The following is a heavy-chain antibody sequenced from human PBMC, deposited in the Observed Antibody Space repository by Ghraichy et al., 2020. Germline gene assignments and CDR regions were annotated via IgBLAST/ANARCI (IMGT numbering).Heavy chain of an antibody. CDR2: IKQDGSEK. J-gene: IGHJ4*02. Sequence: GESLNISCAASGFTFSSYWMSWVRQAPGKGLEWVANIKQDGSEKYYVDSVKGRFTISRDNAKNSLYLQMNSLRAEDTAVYYCARATYYYDSSGYFLKPNPDYWGQGTLVTVSS. CDR1: GFTFSSYW. CDR3: ARATYYYDSSGYFLKPNPDY. D-gene: IGHD3-22*01. V-gene: IGHV3-7*03.